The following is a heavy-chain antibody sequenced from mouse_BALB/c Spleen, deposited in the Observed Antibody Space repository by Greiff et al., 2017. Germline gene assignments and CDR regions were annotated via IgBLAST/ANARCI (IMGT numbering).Heavy chain of an antibody. J-gene: IGHJ4*01. CDR3: ARCSSGYYYYAMDY. Sequence: DVMLVESGGGLVQPGGSRKLSCAASGFTFSSFGMHWVRQAPEKGLEWVAYISSGSSTIYYSDTEKGRFTISRDNNKNTLFLQMTSLRSEDTAMYYCARCSSGYYYYAMDYWGQGTSDTVSS. CDR2: ISSGSSTI. D-gene: IGHD3-1*01. CDR1: GFTFSSFG. V-gene: IGHV5-17*02.